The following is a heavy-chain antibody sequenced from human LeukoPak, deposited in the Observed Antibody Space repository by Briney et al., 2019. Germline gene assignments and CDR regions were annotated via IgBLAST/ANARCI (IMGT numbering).Heavy chain of an antibody. J-gene: IGHJ4*01. CDR2: IYHSGST. CDR1: GGSISSGGYS. D-gene: IGHD3-16*01. Sequence: SQTLSLTCAVSGGSISSGGYSWSWIRQPPGKGLEWIGYIYHSGSTYYNPSLKSRVTISVDRSKNQFSLKLSSVTAADTAVYYCARGKDYTWGGGWGPGTLVTVSS. V-gene: IGHV4-30-2*01. CDR3: ARGKDYTWGGG.